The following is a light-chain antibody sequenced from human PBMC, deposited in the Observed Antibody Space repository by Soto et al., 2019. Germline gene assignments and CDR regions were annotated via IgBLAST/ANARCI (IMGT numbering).Light chain of an antibody. Sequence: DIQMTQSPSTLPASAGDRVTITCRASQTINSWLAWYQLRPGKAPRLLIYKASSLDSGFPSRFSGSGSATEFTLTFSSLQLDDFATYYCQQYDSIPSTFGQGTNLYIK. V-gene: IGKV1-5*03. J-gene: IGKJ2*01. CDR2: KAS. CDR3: QQYDSIPST. CDR1: QTINSW.